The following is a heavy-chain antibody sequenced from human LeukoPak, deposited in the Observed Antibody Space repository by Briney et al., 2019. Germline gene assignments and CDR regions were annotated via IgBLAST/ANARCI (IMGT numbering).Heavy chain of an antibody. CDR3: ARNVTAGFFDY. V-gene: IGHV4-38-2*01. D-gene: IGHD1-1*01. CDR2: IYYSWGM. J-gene: IGHJ4*02. Sequence: SETLSLTCAVSGSSITSDYFWGWIRQPPGKGLEWIATIYYSWGMYFNPSLKSRVTLSLDASKNQSSLKMTALTAADTAIYYCARNVTAGFFDYWGQGIMVTVSS. CDR1: GSSITSDYF.